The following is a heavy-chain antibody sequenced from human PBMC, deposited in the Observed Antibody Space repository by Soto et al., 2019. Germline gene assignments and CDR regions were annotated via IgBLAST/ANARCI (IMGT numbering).Heavy chain of an antibody. D-gene: IGHD6-13*01. Sequence: SETLSLTCAVYGGSFSGYYWSWIRQPPGKGLEWIGEINHSGSTNYNPSLKSRVTISVDTSKNQFSLNLSSVTAADTAVYYCARGFSAAAAGTLSYYGMDVWGQGTTVTVSS. J-gene: IGHJ6*02. CDR1: GGSFSGYY. V-gene: IGHV4-34*01. CDR3: ARGFSAAAAGTLSYYGMDV. CDR2: INHSGST.